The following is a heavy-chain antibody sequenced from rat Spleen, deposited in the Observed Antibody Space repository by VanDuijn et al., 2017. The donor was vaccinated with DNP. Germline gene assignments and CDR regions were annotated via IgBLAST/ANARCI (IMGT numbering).Heavy chain of an antibody. J-gene: IGHJ4*01. CDR3: ARVGDLHDGGDGDVLDA. V-gene: IGHV5-22*01. CDR2: ITNEGSST. D-gene: IGHD1-12*02. Sequence: EVQLVESGGGLVQPGRSLRLSCAASGFTFSDYYMAWVRQAPKKGLEWVASITNEGSSTYFGDSVKGRFTISRDNAKNTQYLQMNSLRSEDTATYYCARVGDLHDGGDGDVLDAWGQGTSVTVSS. CDR1: GFTFSDYY.